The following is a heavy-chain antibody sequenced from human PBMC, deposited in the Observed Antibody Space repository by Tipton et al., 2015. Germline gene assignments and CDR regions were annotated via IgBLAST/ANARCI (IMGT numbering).Heavy chain of an antibody. CDR1: GYTFTDYY. Sequence: QLVQSGAEVKKPGASVKVSCKASGYTFTDYYMHWVRQAPGQGLEWMAWINPYSGDTYYAQKFQGRVTMRRDTTISSAFLELNRLRSDGTAMYYCARYCSTTTCRQDYGMDVWGQGTTVTVSS. J-gene: IGHJ6*02. CDR3: ARYCSTTTCRQDYGMDV. D-gene: IGHD2-2*01. CDR2: INPYSGDT. V-gene: IGHV1-2*02.